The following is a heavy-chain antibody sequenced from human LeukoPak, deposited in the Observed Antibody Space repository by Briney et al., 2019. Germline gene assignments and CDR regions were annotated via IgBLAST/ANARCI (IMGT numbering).Heavy chain of an antibody. Sequence: GGSLRLSCVASGFTFNSNWMSWVRQAPGKGLEWVANIKQDGSEKYYVDSVKGRFTISRDNAKNSVSLQMNSLRAEDTAVYYCAREGYCSSTSCYYYYYMDVWGKGTTVTVSS. CDR3: AREGYCSSTSCYYYYYMDV. V-gene: IGHV3-7*01. CDR1: GFTFNSNW. D-gene: IGHD2-2*01. CDR2: IKQDGSEK. J-gene: IGHJ6*03.